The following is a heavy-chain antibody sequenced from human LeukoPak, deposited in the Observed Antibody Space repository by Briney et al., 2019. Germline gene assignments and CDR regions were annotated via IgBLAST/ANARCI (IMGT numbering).Heavy chain of an antibody. D-gene: IGHD1-1*01. V-gene: IGHV4-39*01. J-gene: IGHJ4*01. CDR2: INYSGTT. CDR1: SGSFSSSSYF. CDR3: ARLRGGVQLWGD. Sequence: SETLSLTCTVSSGSFSSSSYFCGWIRQPPGMGLEWIATINYSGTTYYNPSLKSRVTTSGDTSRNQFSLKLNSVTAADTAVYYCARLRGGVQLWGDWGQGALVTVSS.